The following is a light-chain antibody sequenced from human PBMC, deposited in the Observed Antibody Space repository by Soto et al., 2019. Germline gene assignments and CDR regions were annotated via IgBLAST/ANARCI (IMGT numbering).Light chain of an antibody. CDR2: AAS. Sequence: DIQMTQSPSSLYAPVRYRFTITCRASQSISTYIDWFQQKPGKATKLLISAASTLESGVPSRFSGSGSGTDFTLTITSLQPEDFATYYCQQSYTNPLTFGGGT. J-gene: IGKJ4*01. CDR1: QSISTY. V-gene: IGKV1-39*01. CDR3: QQSYTNPLT.